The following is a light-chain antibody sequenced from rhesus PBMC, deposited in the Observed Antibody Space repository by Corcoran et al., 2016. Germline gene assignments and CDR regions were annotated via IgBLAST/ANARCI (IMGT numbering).Light chain of an antibody. CDR3: QETSNLSPS. Sequence: EIVMTQSPATLSLSPGERATLSCRASQSVSSYLAWYQQKPGQAPRLLIYGASSRAPGIPGRFSGSGSGTEFTLNISSLEPEDFAVYYCQETSNLSPSFGPGTKRDIK. J-gene: IGKJ3*01. CDR2: GAS. CDR1: QSVSSY. V-gene: IGKV3-42*02.